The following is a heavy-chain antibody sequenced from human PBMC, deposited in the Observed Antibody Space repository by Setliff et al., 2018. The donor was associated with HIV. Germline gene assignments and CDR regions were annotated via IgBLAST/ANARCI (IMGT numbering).Heavy chain of an antibody. Sequence: PGGSLRLSCAASGFTFSSYGMHWVRQAPGKGLEWVAVIWYDGSNKYYADSVKGRFTISRDNSKNTLYLQMNSLGAEDTAVYYCATQTGFYNSHWYDYWGQGTMVTVSS. CDR3: ATQTGFYNSHWYDY. CDR2: IWYDGSNK. V-gene: IGHV3-33*01. D-gene: IGHD6-13*01. CDR1: GFTFSSYG. J-gene: IGHJ4*02.